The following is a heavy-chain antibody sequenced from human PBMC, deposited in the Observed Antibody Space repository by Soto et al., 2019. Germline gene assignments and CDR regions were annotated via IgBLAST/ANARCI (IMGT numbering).Heavy chain of an antibody. CDR3: AKGDRIAAAGHFDY. Sequence: QVQLVESGGGVVQPGRSLRLSCAASGFTFSSYGMHWVRQAPGKGLEWVAVISYDGNNKYYADSVKGRFTISRDNSKNTRYLQMNSLRAEDTAVYYCAKGDRIAAAGHFDYWGQGTLVTVSS. CDR2: ISYDGNNK. J-gene: IGHJ4*02. CDR1: GFTFSSYG. D-gene: IGHD6-13*01. V-gene: IGHV3-30*18.